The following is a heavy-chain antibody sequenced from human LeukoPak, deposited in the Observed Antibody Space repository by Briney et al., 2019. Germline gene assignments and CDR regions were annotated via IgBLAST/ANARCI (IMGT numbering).Heavy chain of an antibody. V-gene: IGHV3-33*01. J-gene: IGHJ4*02. CDR3: AGARRGYSYGHLDY. CDR2: IWYDGSNK. D-gene: IGHD5-18*01. Sequence: GRSLRLSCAASGFTFSSYGMHWVRQAPGKGLEWVAVIWYDGSNKYYADSVKGRFTISRDNSKNTLCLQMNSLRAEDTAVYYCAGARRGYSYGHLDYWGQGTLVTVSS. CDR1: GFTFSSYG.